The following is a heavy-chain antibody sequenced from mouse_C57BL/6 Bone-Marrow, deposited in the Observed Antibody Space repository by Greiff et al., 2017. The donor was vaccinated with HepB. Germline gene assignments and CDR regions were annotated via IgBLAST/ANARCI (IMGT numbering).Heavy chain of an antibody. CDR2: INPSSGYN. J-gene: IGHJ2*01. V-gene: IGHV1-7*01. D-gene: IGHD1-1*01. CDR1: GYTFTSYW. CDR3: AREYGSSYVNDFDY. Sequence: QVHVKQSGAELAKPGASVKLSCKASGYTFTSYWMHWVKQRPGQGLEWIGYINPSSGYNKYNQKFKDKATLTADKSSSTAYMQLSSLTYEDSAVYYCAREYGSSYVNDFDYWGQGTTLTVSS.